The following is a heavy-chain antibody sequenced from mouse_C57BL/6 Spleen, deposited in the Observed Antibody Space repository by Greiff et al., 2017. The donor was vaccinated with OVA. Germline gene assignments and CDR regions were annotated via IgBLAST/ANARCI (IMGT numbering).Heavy chain of an antibody. V-gene: IGHV1-69*01. Sequence: QVQLQQPGAELVMPGASVKLSCKASGYTFTSYWMHWVKQRPGQGLEWIGEIDPSDSYTNYNQKFKGKSTLTVDKSSSTAYMQLRSLTSEDSAVYYCARPYYYGSSYWYFDVWGTGTTVTVSS. CDR2: IDPSDSYT. J-gene: IGHJ1*03. CDR1: GYTFTSYW. D-gene: IGHD1-1*01. CDR3: ARPYYYGSSYWYFDV.